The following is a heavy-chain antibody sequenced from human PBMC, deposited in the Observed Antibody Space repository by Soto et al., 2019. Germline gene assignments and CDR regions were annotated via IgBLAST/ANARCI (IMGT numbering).Heavy chain of an antibody. CDR3: ARPTRYYYDSSGQSAWFDP. Sequence: QVQLVQSGAEVKKPGSSVKVSCKASGGTFSSYAISWVRQAPGQGLEWMGGIIPIFGTPNYAQKFQGRVTIRADESTSTVYMELSSLRSEATDVYYGARPTRYYYDSSGQSAWFDPWGQGTLVTVSS. CDR2: IIPIFGTP. J-gene: IGHJ5*02. V-gene: IGHV1-69*12. CDR1: GGTFSSYA. D-gene: IGHD3-22*01.